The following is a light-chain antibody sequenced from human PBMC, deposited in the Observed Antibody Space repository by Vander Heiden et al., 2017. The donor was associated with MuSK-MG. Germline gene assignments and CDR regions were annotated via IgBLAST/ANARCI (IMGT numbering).Light chain of an antibody. CDR2: SNN. Sequence: QSVLTQPPSASGTPGQRVTISCSGSSSNIGSNTVNWYQQPPGTAPKLLYYSNNQRPSGVPDRFSGSKSGTSASLAISGLQSEDEADYYCAAWDDSLNGGVFGGGTKLTVL. J-gene: IGLJ2*01. V-gene: IGLV1-44*01. CDR1: SSNIGSNT. CDR3: AAWDDSLNGGV.